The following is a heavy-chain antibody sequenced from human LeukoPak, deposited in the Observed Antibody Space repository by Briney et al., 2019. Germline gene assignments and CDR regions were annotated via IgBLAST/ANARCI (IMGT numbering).Heavy chain of an antibody. CDR2: ISWNSGSI. V-gene: IGHV3-9*03. J-gene: IGHJ6*03. CDR3: AKDKHDYYYYSYMDV. CDR1: GFTFDDYA. D-gene: IGHD1-1*01. Sequence: GGSLRLSCAASGFTFDDYAMHWVRQAPGKGLEWVSGISWNSGSIGYADSVKGRFTISRDNAKNSLYLQMNSLRAEDMALYYCAKDKHDYYYYSYMDVWGKGTTVTVSS.